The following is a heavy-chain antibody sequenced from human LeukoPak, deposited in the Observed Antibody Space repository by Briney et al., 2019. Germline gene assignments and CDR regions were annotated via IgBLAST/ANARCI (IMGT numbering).Heavy chain of an antibody. Sequence: ASVKVSCKASGYTFTGYYMHWVRQAPGQGLEWVGWINPNSGGTNYAQKFQGRVTMTRDTSISTAYMELSRLRSDDTAVYYCAREDHVGGATPGAFDIWGQGTMVTVSS. J-gene: IGHJ3*02. D-gene: IGHD1-26*01. CDR1: GYTFTGYY. CDR2: INPNSGGT. V-gene: IGHV1-2*02. CDR3: AREDHVGGATPGAFDI.